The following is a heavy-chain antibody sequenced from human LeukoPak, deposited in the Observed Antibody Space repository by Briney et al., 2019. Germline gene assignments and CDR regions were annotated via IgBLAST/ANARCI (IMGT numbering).Heavy chain of an antibody. CDR3: AGEGEYSSSSRFDY. CDR2: IIPIFGTA. Sequence: SVKVSCKASGGTFSSYAISWVRQAPGQGLEWMGGIIPIFGTANYAQKFQGRVTITTDESTSTAYMELSSLRSEDTAVYYCAGEGEYSSSSRFDYWGQGTLVTVSS. D-gene: IGHD6-6*01. V-gene: IGHV1-69*05. J-gene: IGHJ4*02. CDR1: GGTFSSYA.